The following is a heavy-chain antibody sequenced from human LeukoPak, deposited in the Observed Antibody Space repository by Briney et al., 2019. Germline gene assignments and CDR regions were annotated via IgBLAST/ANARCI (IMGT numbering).Heavy chain of an antibody. D-gene: IGHD3-10*01. V-gene: IGHV4-4*07. Sequence: PSETLSLTCTVSGGSISSYYWSWIRQPAGKGLEWIGRIYASGSTDYNPSLKSRVTMSVDTSKNQFSLKLNSVTAADTAVYYCARGRTYYYGSGSFINWFDPWGQGTLVTVSS. CDR1: GGSISSYY. CDR2: IYASGST. CDR3: ARGRTYYYGSGSFINWFDP. J-gene: IGHJ5*02.